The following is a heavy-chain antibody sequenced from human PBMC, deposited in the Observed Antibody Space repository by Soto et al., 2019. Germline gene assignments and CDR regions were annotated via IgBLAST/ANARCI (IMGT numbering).Heavy chain of an antibody. J-gene: IGHJ6*02. CDR1: GGSISNNTW. CDR3: ARDLTIFGRYGMDV. D-gene: IGHD3-3*01. CDR2: IYHSGST. Sequence: GTLSLTCAVSGGSISNNTWWSWVRQPPGKGLEWIGEIYHSGSTNYNPSLKSRVSISVDKSKNQFSLRLSSVTAADMAVYYCARDLTIFGRYGMDVWGQGTTVTVSS. V-gene: IGHV4-4*02.